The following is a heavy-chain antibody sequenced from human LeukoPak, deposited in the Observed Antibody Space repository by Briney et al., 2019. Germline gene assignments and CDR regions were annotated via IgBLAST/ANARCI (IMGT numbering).Heavy chain of an antibody. CDR1: GFTFSNYG. V-gene: IGHV3-64*01. J-gene: IGHJ4*02. CDR2: ISSNGGST. Sequence: PGGSLRLSCGASGFTFSNYGMHWVRQAPGKGLEYVSAISSNGGSTYYANSVKGRFTISRDNSKNTLYLQMGSLRAKDMAVYYCARAPGTYYDYWGQGTLVTVSS. D-gene: IGHD3-10*01. CDR3: ARAPGTYYDY.